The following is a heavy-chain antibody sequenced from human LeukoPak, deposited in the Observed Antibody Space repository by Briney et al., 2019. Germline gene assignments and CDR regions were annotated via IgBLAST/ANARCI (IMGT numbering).Heavy chain of an antibody. Sequence: GASVKVSCKVSGYTLTELSMHWVRQAPGKGLEWMGGFDPEDGETIYAQKFQGRVTMTEDTSTDTAYMEPSSLRSEDTAVYYCATGELAYCGGDCSRSLPPDYWGQGTLVTVSS. V-gene: IGHV1-24*01. D-gene: IGHD2-21*02. CDR3: ATGELAYCGGDCSRSLPPDY. CDR2: FDPEDGET. J-gene: IGHJ4*02. CDR1: GYTLTELS.